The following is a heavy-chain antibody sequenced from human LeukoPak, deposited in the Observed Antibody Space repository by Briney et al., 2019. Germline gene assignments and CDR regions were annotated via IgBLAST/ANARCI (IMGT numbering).Heavy chain of an antibody. CDR3: ARGGVVPAAPYYYYGMDV. D-gene: IGHD2-2*01. CDR1: GGSFSGYY. V-gene: IGHV4-34*01. Sequence: SETLSLTCAVYGGSFSGYYWSWIRQPPGKGLEWIGEINHSGSTNYNPSLKSRVTISVDTSKNQFSPKLSSVTAADTAVYYCARGGVVPAAPYYYYGMDVWGQGTTVTVSS. J-gene: IGHJ6*02. CDR2: INHSGST.